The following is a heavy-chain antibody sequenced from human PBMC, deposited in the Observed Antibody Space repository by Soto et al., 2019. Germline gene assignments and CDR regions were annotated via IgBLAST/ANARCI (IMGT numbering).Heavy chain of an antibody. CDR1: GGSISSYY. CDR2: IYYSGST. D-gene: IGHD6-13*01. J-gene: IGHJ5*02. Sequence: PSETLSLTCTVSGGSISSYYWSWIRQPPGKGLEWIGYIYYSGSTNYNPSLKSRVTISVDTSKNQFSLKLSSVTAADTAVYYCARGSVPAAGVNWFDTWGQGTLVTVSS. V-gene: IGHV4-59*01. CDR3: ARGSVPAAGVNWFDT.